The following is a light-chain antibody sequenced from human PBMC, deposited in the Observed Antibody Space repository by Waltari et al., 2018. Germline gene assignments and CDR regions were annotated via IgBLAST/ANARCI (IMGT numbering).Light chain of an antibody. CDR2: EVT. J-gene: IGLJ2*01. V-gene: IGLV2-8*01. CDR1: RSDVGGYNY. Sequence: QSALTQPPSASGSPGQSVTISCTGTRSDVGGYNYVSWYQQHPGKAPKLMIYEVTNRPSGVPDRFSGSKSGNTASLTVSGLQAEDEADYYCSSYAGNNTFIFAGGTKLTVL. CDR3: SSYAGNNTFI.